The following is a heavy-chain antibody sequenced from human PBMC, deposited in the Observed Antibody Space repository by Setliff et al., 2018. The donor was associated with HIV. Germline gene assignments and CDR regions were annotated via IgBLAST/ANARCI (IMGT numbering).Heavy chain of an antibody. D-gene: IGHD6-13*01. J-gene: IGHJ4*02. CDR3: ARGGLTAAGTLLLVGYFDY. Sequence: TSETLSLTCAVSGGSISSGGYSWSWIRQPPGKGLEWIGYIYHSGSTYYNPSLKSRVTISIDRSKNQFSLKLSSVTAADTAVYYCARGGLTAAGTLLLVGYFDYWGQGTLVTVSS. CDR2: IYHSGST. CDR1: GGSISSGGYS. V-gene: IGHV4-30-2*01.